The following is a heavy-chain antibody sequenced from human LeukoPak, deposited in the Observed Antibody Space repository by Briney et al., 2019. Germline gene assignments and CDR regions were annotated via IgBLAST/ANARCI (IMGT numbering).Heavy chain of an antibody. CDR2: ISSSSSTI. J-gene: IGHJ5*02. V-gene: IGHV3-48*01. CDR3: AKDPGPKSLDTAMVNRFDP. Sequence: PGGSLRLSCAASGFTFSSYSMNWVRQAPGKGLEWVSYISSSSSTIYYADSVKGRSTISRDNSKNTLYLQMNSLRAEDTAVYYCAKDPGPKSLDTAMVNRFDPWGQGTLVTVSS. D-gene: IGHD5-18*01. CDR1: GFTFSSYS.